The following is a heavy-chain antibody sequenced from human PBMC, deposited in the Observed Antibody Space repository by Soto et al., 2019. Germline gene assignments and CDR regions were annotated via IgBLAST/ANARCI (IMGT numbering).Heavy chain of an antibody. CDR2: IYYSGST. Sequence: NPSETLSLTCTVSGGSISSYYLSWIRQPPGKGLEWLGYIYYSGSTNYNPSLKSRVTISVDTSKNQFSLKLSSVTAADTAVYYCASTGGSSSADYYYGMDVWGQGTTVTVSS. CDR1: GGSISSYY. J-gene: IGHJ6*02. CDR3: ASTGGSSSADYYYGMDV. D-gene: IGHD6-6*01. V-gene: IGHV4-59*01.